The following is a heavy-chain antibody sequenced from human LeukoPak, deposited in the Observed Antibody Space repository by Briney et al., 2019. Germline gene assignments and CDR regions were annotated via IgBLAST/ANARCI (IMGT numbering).Heavy chain of an antibody. Sequence: GSLRLSCAASGFTFSNYAMSWVRQAPGKGLEWIGEINHSGSTNYNPSLKSRVTISVDTSKNQFSLKLSSVTAADTAVYYCARGLLWFGSARPFDYWGQGTLVTVSS. J-gene: IGHJ4*02. V-gene: IGHV4-34*01. CDR3: ARGLLWFGSARPFDY. D-gene: IGHD3-10*01. CDR1: GFTFSNYA. CDR2: INHSGST.